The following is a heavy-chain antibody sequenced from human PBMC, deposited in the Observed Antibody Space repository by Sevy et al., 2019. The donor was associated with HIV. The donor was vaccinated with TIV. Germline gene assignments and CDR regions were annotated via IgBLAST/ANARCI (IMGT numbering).Heavy chain of an antibody. Sequence: SETLSLTCAVSGGSISGGGYSWSWIRQPPGKGLEWIGYIYHSGSTYYNPSLKSRVTISVDRSKNQFSLKLSSVTAADTAVYYCARSSEAEYYFDYWGQGTLVTVSS. CDR2: IYHSGST. J-gene: IGHJ4*02. V-gene: IGHV4-30-2*01. CDR3: ARSSEAEYYFDY. CDR1: GGSISGGGYS.